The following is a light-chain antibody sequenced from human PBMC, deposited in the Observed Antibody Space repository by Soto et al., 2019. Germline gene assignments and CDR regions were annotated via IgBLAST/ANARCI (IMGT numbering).Light chain of an antibody. CDR1: ISDVGRYNL. CDR3: CSYVGSSILM. CDR2: EVN. J-gene: IGLJ3*02. V-gene: IGLV2-23*02. Sequence: QSALTQPASVSGSPGQSITISCTGTISDVGRYNLVSWYQQLPGKAPKLIIYEVNERPSGISDRFSGSKSGNTASLTISGLQDEDEADYFCCSYVGSSILMFGGGTKLTVL.